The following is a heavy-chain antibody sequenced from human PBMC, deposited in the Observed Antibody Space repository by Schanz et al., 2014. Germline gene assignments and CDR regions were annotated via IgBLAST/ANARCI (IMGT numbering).Heavy chain of an antibody. V-gene: IGHV3-23*04. Sequence: EVQLVESGGGLVQPGGSLRLSCAASGFTFSTHAMHWVRQAPGKGLEWVSAISGSGGSTYYADSVKGRFTISRDNAKNSLYLQMNSLRAEDTAVYYCARSRSGFYFDYWGQGTLVTVSS. J-gene: IGHJ4*02. CDR2: ISGSGGST. D-gene: IGHD1-26*01. CDR1: GFTFSTHA. CDR3: ARSRSGFYFDY.